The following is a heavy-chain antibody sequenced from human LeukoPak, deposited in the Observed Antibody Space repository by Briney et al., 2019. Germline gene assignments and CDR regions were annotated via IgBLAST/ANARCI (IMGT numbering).Heavy chain of an antibody. V-gene: IGHV4-59*08. D-gene: IGHD6-19*01. CDR2: IYYSGST. CDR3: ARHRGSGWYKANDAFDI. Sequence: SETLSLTCTVSGGSISSYYWSWIRQPPGKGLEWIGYIYYSGSTNYNPSLKSRVTISVDTSQNQFSLKLSSVTAADTAVYYCARHRGSGWYKANDAFDIWGQGTMVTVSS. J-gene: IGHJ3*02. CDR1: GGSISSYY.